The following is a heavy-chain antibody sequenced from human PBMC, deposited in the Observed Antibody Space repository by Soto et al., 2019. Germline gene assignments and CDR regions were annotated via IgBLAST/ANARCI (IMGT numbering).Heavy chain of an antibody. V-gene: IGHV1-46*03. CDR3: ARDGEYYDILTGYYPSIWFDP. CDR2: INPSGGST. D-gene: IGHD3-9*01. CDR1: GYTFTSYY. J-gene: IGHJ5*02. Sequence: ASVKVSCKASGYTFTSYYMHWVRQAPGQGLEWKGIINPSGGSTSYAQKFQGRVTMTRDTSTSTVYMELSSLRSEDTAVYYCARDGEYYDILTGYYPSIWFDPWGQGTLVTVSS.